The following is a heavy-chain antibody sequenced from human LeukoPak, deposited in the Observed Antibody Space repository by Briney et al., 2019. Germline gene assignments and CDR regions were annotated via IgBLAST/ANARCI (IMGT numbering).Heavy chain of an antibody. D-gene: IGHD3-10*01. CDR3: ARDIGNSGSPLDC. CDR1: GFTFSSYG. V-gene: IGHV3-33*01. CDR2: IWYDGSNK. Sequence: GGPLRLSCAASGFTFSSYGMHWVRQAPGKGLEWVAIIWYDGSNKYYVDSVKGRFTISRDNSKSTLFLQMNSLRAEDTAVYYCARDIGNSGSPLDCWGQGTLVTVSS. J-gene: IGHJ4*02.